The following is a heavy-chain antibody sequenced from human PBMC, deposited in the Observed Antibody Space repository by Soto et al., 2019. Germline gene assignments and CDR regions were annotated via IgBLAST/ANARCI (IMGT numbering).Heavy chain of an antibody. V-gene: IGHV3-48*02. CDR1: GFTFSSYS. Sequence: RLSCAASGFTFSSYSMNWVRQAPGKGLEWVSYISSSSSTIYYADSVKGRFTISRDNAKNSLYLQMNSLRDEDTAVYYCVRKGSYDFWSGYLNWFDPWGQGTLVTVSS. J-gene: IGHJ5*02. CDR3: VRKGSYDFWSGYLNWFDP. CDR2: ISSSSSTI. D-gene: IGHD3-3*01.